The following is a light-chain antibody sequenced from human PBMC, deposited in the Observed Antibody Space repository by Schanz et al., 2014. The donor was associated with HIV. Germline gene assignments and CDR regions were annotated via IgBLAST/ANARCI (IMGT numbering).Light chain of an antibody. CDR1: SSDVGSYNL. Sequence: QSALTQPASVSGSPGQSITISCTGTSSDVGSYNLVSWYQQHPGKVPKLMIYEGSKRPSGVSNRFSGSKSGNTASLTVSGLQTEDEAEYYCSSYTGTSNLSVLFGGGTKLTVL. CDR3: SSYTGTSNLSVL. J-gene: IGLJ2*01. CDR2: EGS. V-gene: IGLV2-14*02.